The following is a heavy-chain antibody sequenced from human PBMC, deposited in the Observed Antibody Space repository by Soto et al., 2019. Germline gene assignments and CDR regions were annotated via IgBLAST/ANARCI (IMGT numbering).Heavy chain of an antibody. V-gene: IGHV3-53*01. CDR2: IYSGGST. D-gene: IGHD2-15*01. J-gene: IGHJ6*02. Sequence: EVQLVESGGGLIQPGGSLRLSCAASGFTVSSNYMSWVRQAPGKWLERVSVIYSGGSTYYAESVKGRVTISRDNSKNTPYLQMNSLRAEDTAVYYCAREEVGWYYYGMDVWGHGTTVTVSS. CDR3: AREEVGWYYYGMDV. CDR1: GFTVSSNY.